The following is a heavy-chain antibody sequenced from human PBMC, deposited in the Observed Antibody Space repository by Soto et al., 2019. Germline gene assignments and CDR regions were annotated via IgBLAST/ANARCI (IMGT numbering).Heavy chain of an antibody. CDR3: AGRYGGPLYF. D-gene: IGHD4-17*01. CDR1: GGSISSYY. J-gene: IGHJ1*01. V-gene: IGHV4-59*08. Sequence: SETLSLTCTGSGGSISSYYWSWIRQPPGKGLEWIGYIYYSGSTNYNPSLKSRVTISVDTSKNQFSLKLSSVTAADTAVFYCAGRYGGPLYFRAQRTLVPV. CDR2: IYYSGST.